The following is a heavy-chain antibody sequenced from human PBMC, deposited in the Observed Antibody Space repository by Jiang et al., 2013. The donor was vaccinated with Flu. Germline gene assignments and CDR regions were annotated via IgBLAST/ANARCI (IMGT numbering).Heavy chain of an antibody. J-gene: IGHJ6*01. CDR3: VREIAELPRSDTDYYYFGMDV. V-gene: IGHV1-69*04. CDR2: IIPFYGIT. Sequence: GAEVKKPGSSVKVSCKASGGTFSNYPISWVRQTPGQGLEWLGRIIPFYGITNFAQKFRGRVAITADKLSNIAYMELSSLGSEDTALYYCVREIAELPRSDTDYYYFGMDV. D-gene: IGHD2-15*01. CDR1: GGTFSNYP.